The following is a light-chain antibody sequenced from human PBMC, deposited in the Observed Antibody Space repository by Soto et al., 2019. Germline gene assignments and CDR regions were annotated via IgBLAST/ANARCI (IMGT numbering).Light chain of an antibody. CDR2: DES. V-gene: IGKV3-11*01. Sequence: EIVLTQSPATLSLSPGERATLSCRASQSVSRYLAWYQQKPGQAPRLVIYDESNRATGIPARFSGSGSGTDFTLTISSLEPEDFAVYYCQQRSSWPLTFGGGPKVDIK. J-gene: IGKJ4*01. CDR3: QQRSSWPLT. CDR1: QSVSRY.